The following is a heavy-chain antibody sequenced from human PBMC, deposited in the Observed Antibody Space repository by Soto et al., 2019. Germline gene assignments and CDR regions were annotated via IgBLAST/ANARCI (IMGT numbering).Heavy chain of an antibody. Sequence: SETLSLTCAVSGDSISSGGHSWSWIRQPPGQGLEWIGYIYPSGSTYYNPSLENRVTLSVDRPKNQFSLKLTSVTAADTAVYYCARGTFSYNWNLNWFDPWGQGTLVTVSS. J-gene: IGHJ5*02. D-gene: IGHD1-20*01. CDR3: ARGTFSYNWNLNWFDP. V-gene: IGHV4-30-2*01. CDR2: IYPSGST. CDR1: GDSISSGGHS.